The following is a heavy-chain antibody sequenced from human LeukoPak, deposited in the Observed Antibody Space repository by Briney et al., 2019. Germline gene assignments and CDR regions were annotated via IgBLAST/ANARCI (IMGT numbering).Heavy chain of an antibody. CDR1: GFTFSGYG. CDR2: IRYDGSNK. D-gene: IGHD3-22*01. J-gene: IGHJ1*01. CDR3: AKGPSSGYYSEYFQH. V-gene: IGHV3-30*02. Sequence: PGGSLRLSCAASGFTFSGYGMHWVRQAPGKGLEWVAFIRYDGSNKYYADSVKGRFTISRDNSKNTLYLQMNSLRAEDTAVYYCAKGPSSGYYSEYFQHWGQGTRVTVSS.